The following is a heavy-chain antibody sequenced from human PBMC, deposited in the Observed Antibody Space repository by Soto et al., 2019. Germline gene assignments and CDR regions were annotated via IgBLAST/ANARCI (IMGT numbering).Heavy chain of an antibody. D-gene: IGHD6-19*01. CDR2: IYHSGST. Sequence: PSETLSLTCAVSGGSISSSNWWSWVRQPPGKGLEWIGEIYHSGSTNYNPSLKSRVTISVDKSKNQFSLKLSSVTAADTAVYYCARPWGGWYGDAFDIWGQGTTVTVSS. V-gene: IGHV4-4*02. CDR3: ARPWGGWYGDAFDI. J-gene: IGHJ3*02. CDR1: GGSISSSNW.